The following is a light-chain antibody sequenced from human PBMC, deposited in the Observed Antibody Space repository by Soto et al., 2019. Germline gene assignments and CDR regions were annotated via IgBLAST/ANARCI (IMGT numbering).Light chain of an antibody. J-gene: IGLJ2*01. Sequence: QSVLTQPPSVSGAPGQRVTISCTGSSSNIGAGYDVHWYQQLPGTAPKLLIYGNSNRPSGVPDRFSGSKSGTSASLAITGVQAEDAADYYCQSYASSPRGVVFGGGTKLPVL. V-gene: IGLV1-40*01. CDR1: SSNIGAGYD. CDR3: QSYASSPRGVV. CDR2: GNS.